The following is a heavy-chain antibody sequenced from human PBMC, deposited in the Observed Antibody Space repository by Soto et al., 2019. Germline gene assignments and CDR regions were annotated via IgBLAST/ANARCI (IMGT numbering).Heavy chain of an antibody. J-gene: IGHJ6*02. CDR3: ARDISSWYSMDV. CDR1: GYTFTGYY. D-gene: IGHD6-13*01. Sequence: GXSVKVSCKASGYTFTGYYMHWVRQAPGQGLEWMGWINPNSGGTNCAQKFQGRVTMTRDTSISTAYMELSRLRSDDTAVYYCARDISSWYSMDVWGQGTTVTVSS. V-gene: IGHV1-2*02. CDR2: INPNSGGT.